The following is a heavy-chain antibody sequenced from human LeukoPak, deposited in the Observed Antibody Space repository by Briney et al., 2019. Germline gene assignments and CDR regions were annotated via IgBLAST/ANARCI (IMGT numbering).Heavy chain of an antibody. CDR3: ARGIIYSSGWSPFDS. CDR2: INHSGST. D-gene: IGHD6-19*01. CDR1: GGSFSGYY. J-gene: IGHJ4*02. V-gene: IGHV4-34*01. Sequence: PSETLSLTCAVYGGSFSGYYWSWIRQPPGKGLEWIGEINHSGSTNYNPSLKSRVTISVDTSKNQFSLKLSSVTAADTAVYYCARGIIYSSGWSPFDSWGQGTLVTVSS.